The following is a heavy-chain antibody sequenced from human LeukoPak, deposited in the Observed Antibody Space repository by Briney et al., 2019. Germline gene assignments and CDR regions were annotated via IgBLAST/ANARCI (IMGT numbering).Heavy chain of an antibody. CDR1: GFTFSSYN. CDR3: ARDGYGLDTPMVSTNFDY. D-gene: IGHD5-18*01. Sequence: GGSLRLSCAASGFTFSSYNMNWVRQAPGKGLEWVSYISPGSSTIYYADSVKGRFTISRDNSKNTLYLQMNSLRPEDTAVYYCARDGYGLDTPMVSTNFDYWGQGTLVTVSS. J-gene: IGHJ4*02. CDR2: ISPGSSTI. V-gene: IGHV3-48*01.